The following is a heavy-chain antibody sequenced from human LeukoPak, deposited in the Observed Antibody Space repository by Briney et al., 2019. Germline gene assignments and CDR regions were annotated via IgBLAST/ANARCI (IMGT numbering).Heavy chain of an antibody. V-gene: IGHV5-51*01. Sequence: GESLKIYCKASGYSFTSYWIGWVRQMPEKGLERMGIIYPGDSDTRYSPSFQGQVTISADKSISTAYLQWSSLKASDTAMYYCARERSSGYYTEGAFDIWGQGTMVTVSS. D-gene: IGHD3-22*01. CDR3: ARERSSGYYTEGAFDI. CDR2: IYPGDSDT. J-gene: IGHJ3*02. CDR1: GYSFTSYW.